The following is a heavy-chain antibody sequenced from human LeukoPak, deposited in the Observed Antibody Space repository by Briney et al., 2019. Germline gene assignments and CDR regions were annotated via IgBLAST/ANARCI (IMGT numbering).Heavy chain of an antibody. CDR3: ERVVPYTAMHEAFDR. Sequence: GGSLRLSCAASGFTFSSYSMNWVRQAPGKGLEWVSSISSSSSYIYYADSVKGRFTISRDNAKNSLYLQMNSLRAEDTAVYYCERVVPYTAMHEAFDRWVQGTMVTVPS. CDR1: GFTFSSYS. J-gene: IGHJ3*02. CDR2: ISSSSSYI. D-gene: IGHD2-2*01. V-gene: IGHV3-21*01.